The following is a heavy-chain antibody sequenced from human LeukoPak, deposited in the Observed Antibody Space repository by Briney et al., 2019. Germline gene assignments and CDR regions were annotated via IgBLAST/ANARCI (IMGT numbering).Heavy chain of an antibody. J-gene: IGHJ6*02. CDR2: IYYSGST. CDR1: GGSISSYY. CDR3: ARGSVHYYDSSGYSSYYYYGMDV. Sequence: PSETLSLTCTVSGGSISSYYWSWIRQPPGKGLEWIGYIYYSGSTNYNPSLKSRVTISVDTSKNQFSLKLSSVTAADTAVYYCARGSVHYYDSSGYSSYYYYGMDVWGQGTTVTVSS. D-gene: IGHD3-22*01. V-gene: IGHV4-59*01.